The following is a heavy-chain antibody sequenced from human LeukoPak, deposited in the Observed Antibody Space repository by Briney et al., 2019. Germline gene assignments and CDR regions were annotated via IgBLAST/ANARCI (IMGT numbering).Heavy chain of an antibody. CDR1: GGSFSGYY. V-gene: IGHV4-34*01. D-gene: IGHD6-19*01. J-gene: IGHJ4*02. CDR2: INHSGST. CDR3: ARPVSRSSGWYYNY. Sequence: SETLSLTCAVYGGSFSGYYWSWIRQPPGKGLEWIGEINHSGSTNYNPSLKSRVTISVDTSKNQFSLKLSSVTAADTAVYYCARPVSRSSGWYYNYWGQGTLVTVSS.